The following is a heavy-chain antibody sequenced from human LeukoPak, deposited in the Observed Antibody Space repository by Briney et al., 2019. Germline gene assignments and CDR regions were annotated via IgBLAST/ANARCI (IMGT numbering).Heavy chain of an antibody. CDR3: ARTLSRLNHYGDSAADS. CDR2: MNPNSGNT. D-gene: IGHD4-17*01. CDR1: GYTFTSSD. J-gene: IGHJ5*01. Sequence: VASVKVSCKASGYTFTSSDINWVRQATGQGLEWMGWMNPNSGNTSYAQKFQGRVTLTRDTSISTAYMELTSLRSEDTAVYYCARTLSRLNHYGDSAADSWGQGTLVTVSS. V-gene: IGHV1-8*01.